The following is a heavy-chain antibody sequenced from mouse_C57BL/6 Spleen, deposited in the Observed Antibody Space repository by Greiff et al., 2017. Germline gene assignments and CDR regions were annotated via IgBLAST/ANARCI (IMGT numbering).Heavy chain of an antibody. CDR3: ARGGYYGYYFDY. J-gene: IGHJ2*01. CDR1: GYTFTDYY. D-gene: IGHD1-1*01. Sequence: QVQLQQSGAELVRPGASVKLSCKASGYTFTDYYINWVKQRPGQGLEWIARIYPGSGNTYYNEKFKGKATLTAEKSSSTAYMQLSSLTSEDSAVYFCARGGYYGYYFDYWGQGTTLTVSS. CDR2: IYPGSGNT. V-gene: IGHV1-76*01.